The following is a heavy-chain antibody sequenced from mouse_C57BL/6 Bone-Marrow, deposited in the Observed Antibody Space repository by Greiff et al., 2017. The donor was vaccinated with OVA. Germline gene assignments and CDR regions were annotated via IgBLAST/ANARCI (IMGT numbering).Heavy chain of an antibody. CDR1: GFTFSSYA. V-gene: IGHV5-4*03. CDR3: ARVEGISDFFAY. J-gene: IGHJ3*01. CDR2: ISDGGSYT. Sequence: EVMLVESGGGLVKPGGSLKLSCAASGFTFSSYAMSWVRQTPEKRLEWVATISDGGSYTYYPDNVKGRFTISRDNAKNNLYLQMSHLKSEDTAMYYCARVEGISDFFAYWGKGTLVTVSA.